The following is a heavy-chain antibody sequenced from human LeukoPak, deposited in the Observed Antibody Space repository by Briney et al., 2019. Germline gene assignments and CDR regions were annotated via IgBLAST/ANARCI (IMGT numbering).Heavy chain of an antibody. D-gene: IGHD4-17*01. CDR3: AKAPVGYGAYYFDY. CDR2: IKQDGSEK. V-gene: IGHV3-7*02. Sequence: GGSLRLSCAASGFTFSSYAMSWVRQAPGKGLEWVANIKQDGSEKYYADSVKGRFTISRDNSKNTLYLQMNSLRAEDTAVYYCAKAPVGYGAYYFDYWGQGTLVTVSS. J-gene: IGHJ4*02. CDR1: GFTFSSYA.